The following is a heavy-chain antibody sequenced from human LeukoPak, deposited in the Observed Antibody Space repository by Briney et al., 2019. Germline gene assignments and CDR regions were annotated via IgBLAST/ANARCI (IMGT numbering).Heavy chain of an antibody. CDR3: ARDGFDILTGYSY. D-gene: IGHD3-9*01. Sequence: ASVKVFCKASGYTFTNYYMHWVRQAPGQGLEEMGIINPSDGSTTYAQKFQGRVTITSDTSTSTVYMDLSSLRSEDTAVYYCARDGFDILTGYSYWGQGTLVTVSS. V-gene: IGHV1-46*01. J-gene: IGHJ4*02. CDR1: GYTFTNYY. CDR2: INPSDGST.